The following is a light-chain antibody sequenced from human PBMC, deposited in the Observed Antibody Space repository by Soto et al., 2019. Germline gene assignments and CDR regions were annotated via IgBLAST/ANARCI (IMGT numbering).Light chain of an antibody. J-gene: IGKJ2*01. CDR3: QQSYSTPYT. Sequence: DIQMSQSPTSLSSSVRDRVTITCRSSQTISRYLNWYQQKPGKAPKLLIFAASSLQGGVPSRFSGSGSGTDFTLTISSLQVEDFATYYCQQSYSTPYTFGQGTKLEIK. CDR2: AAS. V-gene: IGKV1-39*01. CDR1: QTISRY.